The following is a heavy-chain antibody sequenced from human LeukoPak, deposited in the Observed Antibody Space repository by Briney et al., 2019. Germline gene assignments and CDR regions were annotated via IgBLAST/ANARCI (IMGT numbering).Heavy chain of an antibody. V-gene: IGHV4-39*07. CDR1: GASISSSHYY. CDR3: ARLNRYCSSTSCFDY. D-gene: IGHD2-2*01. J-gene: IGHJ4*02. Sequence: PSETLSLTCTVSGASISSSHYYCGWIREPPGKGLEWIGNVYYSGSTYYSPSLKSPVTISVDTSKNQFSLKLTSVTAADTAVYYCARLNRYCSSTSCFDYWGQGTLVTVSS. CDR2: VYYSGST.